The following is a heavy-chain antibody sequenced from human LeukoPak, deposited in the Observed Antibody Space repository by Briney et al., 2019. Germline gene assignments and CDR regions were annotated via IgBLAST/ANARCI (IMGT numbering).Heavy chain of an antibody. J-gene: IGHJ4*02. V-gene: IGHV5-51*01. CDR3: ARSMVRGERDRWSY. D-gene: IGHD3-10*01. CDR1: GYSFNTYW. CDR2: IYPGDSDT. Sequence: GESLKISCKGSGYSFNTYWIGWVRQMPGKGLGWMGIIYPGDSDTKYSPSFQGQVTISADKSISTAYLQWSSLKASDTAMYYCARSMVRGERDRWSYWGQGTLVTVSS.